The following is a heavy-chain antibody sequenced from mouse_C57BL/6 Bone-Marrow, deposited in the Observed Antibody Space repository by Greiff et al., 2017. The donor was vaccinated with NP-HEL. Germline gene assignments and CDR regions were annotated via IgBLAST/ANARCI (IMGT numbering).Heavy chain of an antibody. J-gene: IGHJ2*01. CDR1: GFNIKDDY. CDR3: TLWSGVGD. CDR2: IDPENGDT. Sequence: EVQLQQSGAELVRPGASVKLSCTASGFNIKDDYMHWVKQRPEQGLEWIGWIDPENGDTEYASKFQGKATITADTSSNTAYLQLSSLTSEDTAVYYCTLWSGVGDWGQGTTLTVSS. D-gene: IGHD6-1*01. V-gene: IGHV14-4*01.